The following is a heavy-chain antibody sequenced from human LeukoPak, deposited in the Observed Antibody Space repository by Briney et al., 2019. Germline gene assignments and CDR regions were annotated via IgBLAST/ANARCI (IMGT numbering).Heavy chain of an antibody. CDR3: SKKGQNGDYGKPD. CDR2: ISGSGGST. Sequence: PRGSLRLSCAASGFTFSSYAMSWVRQAPGKGLEWVSGISGSGGSTYYADSVKGRFTISRDNSKNTLYLQMNSLRAEDTAVYYCSKKGQNGDYGKPDWGQGTLVTVSS. V-gene: IGHV3-23*01. CDR1: GFTFSSYA. D-gene: IGHD4-17*01. J-gene: IGHJ4*02.